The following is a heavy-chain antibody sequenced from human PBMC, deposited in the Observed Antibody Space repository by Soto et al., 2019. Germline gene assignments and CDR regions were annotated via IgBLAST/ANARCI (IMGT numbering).Heavy chain of an antibody. CDR1: GFTFSSYG. CDR3: AREGDRYGTVCFDS. D-gene: IGHD1-1*01. V-gene: IGHV3-23*01. J-gene: IGHJ4*02. Sequence: EVQLLDSGGGLVRPGGSLRLSCAASGFTFSSYGMSWVRQAPGKGLEWVAGIPVIGERRYYADSVKGRFIISRDNAKNTLYLQMNSLRVEDAAVYFCAREGDRYGTVCFDSWGQGTLVTVSS. CDR2: IPVIGERR.